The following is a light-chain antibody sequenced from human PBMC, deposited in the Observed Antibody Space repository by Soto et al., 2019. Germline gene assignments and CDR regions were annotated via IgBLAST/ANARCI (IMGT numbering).Light chain of an antibody. Sequence: QSVLTQPPSASGTNGLRVTISCSGSSSNIGTNYVNWYQQVPGAAPDLLIHTNNQRPSGVPDRFSASKSGASASLAISGLQSEDEADYYCAAWDDSLKGFVLGTGTKLTV. CDR1: SSNIGTNY. CDR3: AAWDDSLKGFV. V-gene: IGLV1-44*01. J-gene: IGLJ1*01. CDR2: TNN.